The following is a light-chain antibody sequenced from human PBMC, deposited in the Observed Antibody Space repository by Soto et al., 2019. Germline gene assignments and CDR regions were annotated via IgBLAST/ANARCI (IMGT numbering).Light chain of an antibody. CDR2: DAS. J-gene: IGKJ1*01. CDR1: QSVSSS. CDR3: QQRSNWPPWT. Sequence: ELVLTQSPGTLSLSPGERATLSCRASQSVSSSLAWYQQKPGQAPRLLIYDASTRATGIPARFSGSGSGTDFTLTISSLEAEDFAGYYCQQRSNWPPWTFGQGTK. V-gene: IGKV3-11*01.